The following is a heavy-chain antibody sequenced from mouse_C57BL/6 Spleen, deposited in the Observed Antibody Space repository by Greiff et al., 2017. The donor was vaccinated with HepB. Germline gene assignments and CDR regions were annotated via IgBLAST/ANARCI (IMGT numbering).Heavy chain of an antibody. CDR1: GYTFTDYN. D-gene: IGHD2-3*01. V-gene: IGHV1-22*01. CDR3: ALDGYYEAWFAY. Sequence: VQLQQSGPELVKPGASVKMSCKASGYTFTDYNMHWVKQSHGKSLEWIGYINPNNGGTSYNQKFKGKATLTVNKSSSTAYMELRSLTSEDSAVYYCALDGYYEAWFAYWGQGTLVTVSA. CDR2: INPNNGGT. J-gene: IGHJ3*01.